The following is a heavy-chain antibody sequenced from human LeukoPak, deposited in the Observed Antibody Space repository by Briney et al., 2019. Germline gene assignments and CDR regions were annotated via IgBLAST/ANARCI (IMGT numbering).Heavy chain of an antibody. CDR3: ARSSLRYNWNR. CDR1: GGSISSYY. CDR2: IYYSGSP. V-gene: IGHV4-59*01. J-gene: IGHJ5*02. D-gene: IGHD1-20*01. Sequence: SETLSLTCTVSGGSISSYYWSWIRQPPGEGLEWIGYIYYSGSPNYNPSLKSRVAISVDTSNNQFSLKLSSVTAADTAVYYCARSSLRYNWNRWRQGTLVTVSS.